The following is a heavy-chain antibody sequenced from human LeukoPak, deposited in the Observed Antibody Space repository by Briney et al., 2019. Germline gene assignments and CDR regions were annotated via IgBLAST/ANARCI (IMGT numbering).Heavy chain of an antibody. Sequence: PSETLSLTCAVSGYSISSGYYWGWIRQPPGKGLEWIGSIYHSGSTYYNPSLKSRVTISVDTSKNQFSLKLSSVTAADTAVYYCARAFVVVPAAKYFAPWGQGTLVTVSS. CDR2: IYHSGST. J-gene: IGHJ5*02. CDR1: GYSISSGYY. CDR3: ARAFVVVPAAKYFAP. D-gene: IGHD2-2*01. V-gene: IGHV4-38-2*01.